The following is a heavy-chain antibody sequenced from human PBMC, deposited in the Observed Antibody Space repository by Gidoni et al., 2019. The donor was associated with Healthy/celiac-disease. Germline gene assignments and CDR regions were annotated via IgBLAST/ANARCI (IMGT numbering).Heavy chain of an antibody. CDR1: GGSFSGYY. V-gene: IGHV4-34*01. CDR2: INHSGST. J-gene: IGHJ6*03. Sequence: QVQLQQWGAGLLKPSETLSLTCAVYGGSFSGYYWRWIRQPPGKGLEWIGEINHSGSTNYNPSLKSRVTISVDTSKNQFSLKLSSVTAADTAVYYCARGSSLGRAMVTMGYYYYYMDVWGKGTTVTVSS. D-gene: IGHD5-18*01. CDR3: ARGSSLGRAMVTMGYYYYYMDV.